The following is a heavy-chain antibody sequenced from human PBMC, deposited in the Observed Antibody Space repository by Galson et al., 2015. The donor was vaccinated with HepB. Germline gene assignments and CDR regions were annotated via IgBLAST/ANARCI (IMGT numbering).Heavy chain of an antibody. CDR2: IAPYNGKT. CDR1: GYTFSNYG. D-gene: IGHD3-10*01. V-gene: IGHV1-18*01. J-gene: IGHJ4*02. CDR3: AREVRGHYGEY. Sequence: SVKVSCKASGYTFSNYGLTWVRQAPGQGLEWVGWIAPYNGKTKYAQNLQDRVTMTSDTSTSTAYMELRTLTSDDTAVYYCAREVRGHYGEYWGQGTLVTVSS.